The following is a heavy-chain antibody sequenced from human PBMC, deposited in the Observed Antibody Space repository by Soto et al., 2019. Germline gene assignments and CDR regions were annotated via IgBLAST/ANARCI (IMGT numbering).Heavy chain of an antibody. CDR3: ARLEWFAELYFDY. V-gene: IGHV4-61*01. CDR1: GVSVSSASYY. Sequence: SETLSLTCAVSGVSVSSASYYWSWVRQPPGRGLEWIGYISYSGSTNYNPSLTSRITISLDTSKNQFSLKLSSVTTADTAVYYCARLEWFAELYFDYWGQGSLVTVSS. CDR2: ISYSGST. D-gene: IGHD3-3*01. J-gene: IGHJ4*02.